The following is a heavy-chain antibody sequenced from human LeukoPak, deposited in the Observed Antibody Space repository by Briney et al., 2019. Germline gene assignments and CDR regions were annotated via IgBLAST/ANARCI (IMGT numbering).Heavy chain of an antibody. CDR2: IWYDGSNK. CDR3: AKGRWSGYYRGRYFDY. Sequence: PGRSLRLSCAASGFTFSSYGMHWVRQAPGKGLEWVAVIWYDGSNKYYADSVKGRFTISRDNSKNTLYLQMNSLRAEDTAVYYCAKGRWSGYYRGRYFDYWGQGTLVTVSS. D-gene: IGHD3-3*01. V-gene: IGHV3-33*06. J-gene: IGHJ4*02. CDR1: GFTFSSYG.